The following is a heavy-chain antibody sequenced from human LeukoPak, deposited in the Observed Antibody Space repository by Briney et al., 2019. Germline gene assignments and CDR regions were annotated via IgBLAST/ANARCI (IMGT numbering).Heavy chain of an antibody. CDR2: TWYDGSNK. CDR1: GFTFSSYG. CDR3: AKDRKIVVVTAIPST. J-gene: IGHJ5*02. V-gene: IGHV3-33*06. Sequence: GGSLRLSCAASGFTFSSYGMHWVRQAPGKGLEWVAVTWYDGSNKYYADSVKGRFTISRDNSKNTLYLQMNSLRAEDTAVYYCAKDRKIVVVTAIPSTWGQGTLVTVSS. D-gene: IGHD2-21*02.